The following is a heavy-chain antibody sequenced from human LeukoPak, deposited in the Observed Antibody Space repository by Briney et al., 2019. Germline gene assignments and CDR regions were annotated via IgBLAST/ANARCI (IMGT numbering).Heavy chain of an antibody. D-gene: IGHD6-19*01. CDR2: IRYDGSNK. CDR3: AKADPYSSGWYPAFDI. J-gene: IGHJ3*02. V-gene: IGHV3-30*02. CDR1: GFTFSSYG. Sequence: GGSLRLSCAASGFTFSSYGMHWVRQAPGKGLEWVAFIRYDGSNKYYADSVKGRFTISRDNAKNSLYLQMNSLRAEDMALYYCAKADPYSSGWYPAFDIWGQGTMVTVSS.